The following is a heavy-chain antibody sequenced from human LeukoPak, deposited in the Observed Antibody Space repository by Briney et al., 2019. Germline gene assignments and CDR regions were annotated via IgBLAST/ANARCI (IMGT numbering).Heavy chain of an antibody. J-gene: IGHJ4*02. CDR2: IYYSGST. CDR3: ARRTAGAAEDSYYFDY. CDR1: GGSISSYY. Sequence: SETLSLTCTVSGGSISSYYWSWIRQPPGKGLEWIGYIYYSGSTNYNPSLKSRVTISVDTSKNQFSLKLSSVTAADTAVYYCARRTAGAAEDSYYFDYWGQGTLVTVSS. D-gene: IGHD6-13*01. V-gene: IGHV4-59*12.